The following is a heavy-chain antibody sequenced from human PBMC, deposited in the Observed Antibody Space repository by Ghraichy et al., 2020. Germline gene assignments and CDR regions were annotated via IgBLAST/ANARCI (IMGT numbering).Heavy chain of an antibody. CDR1: GFSLSTTGVA. D-gene: IGHD2/OR15-2a*01. CDR3: AHRRGDTSYDAFAV. Sequence: SGPTLVKPTQTLTLTCTFSGFSLSTTGVAVGWLRRPPGKALEWLALIYWDDDKRYSPSLKSRLTITKVTSKNQVVLTMTTVDPVDTGTYYCAHRRGDTSYDAFAVWGQGKVVT. CDR2: IYWDDDK. J-gene: IGHJ3*01. V-gene: IGHV2-5*02.